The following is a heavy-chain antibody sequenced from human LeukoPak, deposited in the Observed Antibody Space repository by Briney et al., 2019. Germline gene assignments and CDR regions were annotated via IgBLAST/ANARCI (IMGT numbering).Heavy chain of an antibody. Sequence: ASXXXSCKASGYTFTSYYMHWVRQAPGQGLEWMGIINPSGGSTSYAQKFQGRVTMTRDTSTSTVYMELSSLRSEDTAVYYCARDPGNNWFDPWGQGTLVTVSS. CDR3: ARDPGNNWFDP. V-gene: IGHV1-46*01. J-gene: IGHJ5*02. CDR1: GYTFTSYY. CDR2: INPSGGST.